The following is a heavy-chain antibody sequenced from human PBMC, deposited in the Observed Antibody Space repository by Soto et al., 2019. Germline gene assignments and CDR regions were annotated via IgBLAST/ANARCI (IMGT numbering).Heavy chain of an antibody. V-gene: IGHV1-3*01. CDR3: VVSRGWWAFHS. D-gene: IGHD6-13*01. CDR1: GYTFTTYD. J-gene: IGHJ4*02. Sequence: QVLLVQSGAEVKKPGASVQISCKASGYTFTTYDMHWVRQAPGQRLEWMGSINANNGNPKYSQRFQGRATFTRDTSATTGYMDLSSLISEDTAVYYCVVSRGWWAFHSWGQGNLVTFSS. CDR2: INANNGNP.